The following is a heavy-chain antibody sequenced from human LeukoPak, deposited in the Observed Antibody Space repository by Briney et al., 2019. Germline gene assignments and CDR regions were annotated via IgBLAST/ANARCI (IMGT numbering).Heavy chain of an antibody. J-gene: IGHJ5*02. V-gene: IGHV3-11*01. Sequence: GGSLRLSCAASGFTFSDYYMSWIRQAPGKGLEWVSYISSSGSTIYYADSVKGRFTISRDNAKNSLYLQMNSLRAEDTAVYYCARDRRTITMVRGTYPSLFDPWGQGTLVTVSS. CDR2: ISSSGSTI. CDR3: ARDRRTITMVRGTYPSLFDP. CDR1: GFTFSDYY. D-gene: IGHD3-10*01.